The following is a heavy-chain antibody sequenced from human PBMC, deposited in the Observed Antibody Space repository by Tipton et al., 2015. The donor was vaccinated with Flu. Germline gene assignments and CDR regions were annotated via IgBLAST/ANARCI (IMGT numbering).Heavy chain of an antibody. V-gene: IGHV4-59*01. CDR1: GDSISDYY. J-gene: IGHJ5*02. Sequence: LRLSCTVSGDSISDYYWSWIRQPPGKGLEWIGYIYYSGRTNYNPSLKSRVTISVDTSKNQFSLKLRSVTAADTAVYYCTRDRRSGGRGHWFDPWGQGTLVTVSS. CDR3: TRDRRSGGRGHWFDP. D-gene: IGHD6-19*01. CDR2: IYYSGRT.